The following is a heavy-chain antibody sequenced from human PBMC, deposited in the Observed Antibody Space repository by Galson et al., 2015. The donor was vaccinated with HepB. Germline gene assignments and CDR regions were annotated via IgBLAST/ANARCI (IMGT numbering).Heavy chain of an antibody. CDR1: GGSFSAYY. CDR3: ARGKTTLTTRAASDFDY. Sequence: ETLSLTCAVSGGSFSAYYWSWIRQPPGKGLEWIGEISHSGSTNHNPSLKSRVSISVDTSKNHVSLKLTSVTAVDTALYYCARGKTTLTTRAASDFDYWGQGTLVIVSS. D-gene: IGHD4-17*01. J-gene: IGHJ4*02. V-gene: IGHV4-34*01. CDR2: ISHSGST.